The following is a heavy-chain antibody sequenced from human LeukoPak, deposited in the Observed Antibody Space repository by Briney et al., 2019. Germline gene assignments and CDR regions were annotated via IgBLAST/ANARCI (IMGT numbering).Heavy chain of an antibody. CDR3: ARDRRRSSSPLANWFDP. J-gene: IGHJ5*02. V-gene: IGHV1-46*01. CDR1: GYTFTSYY. Sequence: GASVKVSCKASGYTFTSYYMHWVRQAPGQGLEWMGIINPSGGSTSYAQKFQGRVTMTRDTSTSTVYMELSSLRSEDTAVYYCARDRRRSSSPLANWFDPWGQGTLVTVSS. D-gene: IGHD6-13*01. CDR2: INPSGGST.